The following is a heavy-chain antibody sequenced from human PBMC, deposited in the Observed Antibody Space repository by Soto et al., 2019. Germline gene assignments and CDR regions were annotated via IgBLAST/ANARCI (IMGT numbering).Heavy chain of an antibody. J-gene: IGHJ4*02. V-gene: IGHV1-18*01. D-gene: IGHD2-15*01. CDR3: ANVHEKWSKFFDY. CDR1: GYTFTNYG. CDR2: INTYKGNT. Sequence: QVQLVQSGAEVKKPGASVKVSCKASGYTFTNYGVSWVRQAPGQGLEWMGWINTYKGNTNYAQKFQGRVTMTTDTSKSTAYLELGSLRSDDTDIYYCANVHEKWSKFFDYWGQGTLVTVSS.